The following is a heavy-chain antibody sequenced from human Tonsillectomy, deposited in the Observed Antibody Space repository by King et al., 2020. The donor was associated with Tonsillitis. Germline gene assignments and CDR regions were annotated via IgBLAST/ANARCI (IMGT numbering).Heavy chain of an antibody. Sequence: VQLVESGGGLVQPGGSLRLSCATSGFILSNSGMSWVRQAPGKGLEWVSVVCGDGTTTYYVDSVKGRFTISRDTSKSTVYLQMNSLRVEDAAIYYCARDRGSGWYSGFQYWGQGTLVTVSS. CDR3: ARDRGSGWYSGFQY. CDR2: VCGDGTTT. CDR1: GFILSNSG. J-gene: IGHJ1*01. V-gene: IGHV3-23*03. D-gene: IGHD6-19*01.